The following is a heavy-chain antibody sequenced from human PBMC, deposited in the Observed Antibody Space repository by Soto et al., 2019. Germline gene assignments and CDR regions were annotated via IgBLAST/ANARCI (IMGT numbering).Heavy chain of an antibody. V-gene: IGHV3-23*01. D-gene: IGHD2-15*01. CDR2: ISGSGGST. CDR1: GFTFSSHA. CDR3: AKDIFVVVVAALFDY. J-gene: IGHJ4*02. Sequence: GGSLRLSCAASGFTFSSHAMSWVRQAPGKGLEWVSAISGSGGSTYYADSVKGRFTISRDNSKNTLYLQMNSLRAEDTAVYYCAKDIFVVVVAALFDYWGQGTLVTVSS.